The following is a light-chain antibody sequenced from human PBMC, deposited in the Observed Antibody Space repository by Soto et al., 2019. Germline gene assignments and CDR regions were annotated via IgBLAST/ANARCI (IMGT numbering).Light chain of an antibody. CDR3: QNYNYALGT. Sequence: DIQMTQSPSSLSASVGDRVTITCRASQGISHYLAWYQQKPGKVPKLLIYAASSLYSGVPSRFSGSGSGTDFTLTISNLQPEDVATYYCQNYNYALGTFGPETKVDL. J-gene: IGKJ3*01. CDR1: QGISHY. CDR2: AAS. V-gene: IGKV1-27*01.